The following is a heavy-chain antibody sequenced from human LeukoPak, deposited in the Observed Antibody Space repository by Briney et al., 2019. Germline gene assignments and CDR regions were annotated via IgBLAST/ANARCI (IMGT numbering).Heavy chain of an antibody. D-gene: IGHD6-13*01. CDR2: IHYSGDT. J-gene: IGHJ6*02. Sequence: SETLSLTCTVSGGSISSFFWSWIRQPPGQGLEWIGSIHYSGDTKYNPFLKSRVSLSVDTSKQQFSLKLSSVTAADTAVYYCARDLPVGRYSSSWYGMDVWGQGTTVTVSS. V-gene: IGHV4-59*01. CDR3: ARDLPVGRYSSSWYGMDV. CDR1: GGSISSFF.